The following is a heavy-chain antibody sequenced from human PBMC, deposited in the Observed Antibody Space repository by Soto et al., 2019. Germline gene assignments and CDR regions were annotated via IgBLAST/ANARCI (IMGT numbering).Heavy chain of an antibody. CDR3: ARAPNDYYYYYYYMDV. V-gene: IGHV3-11*01. CDR1: GFTLSDYY. D-gene: IGHD2-21*02. Sequence: GGSLRLSCAASGFTLSDYYMSWIRQAPGKGLEWVSYISSSGSTIYYADSVKGRFTISRDNAKNSLYLQMNSLRAEDTAVYYCARAPNDYYYYYYYMDVWGKGTTVTVSS. CDR2: ISSSGSTI. J-gene: IGHJ6*03.